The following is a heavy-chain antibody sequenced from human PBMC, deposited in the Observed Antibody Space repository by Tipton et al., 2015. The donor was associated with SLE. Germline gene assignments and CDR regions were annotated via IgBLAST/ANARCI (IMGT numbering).Heavy chain of an antibody. CDR1: GGSFSGYY. D-gene: IGHD5-12*01. CDR3: ARDDRGYEWFDF. Sequence: TLSLTCAVYGGSFSGYYWSWIRQPPGKGLEWIGEINHSGSTNYNPSLRSRVTLSIDASKNRFSLKLTSVTAADTGVYFCARDDRGYEWFDFWGQGMLVTVSS. J-gene: IGHJ4*02. V-gene: IGHV4-34*01. CDR2: INHSGST.